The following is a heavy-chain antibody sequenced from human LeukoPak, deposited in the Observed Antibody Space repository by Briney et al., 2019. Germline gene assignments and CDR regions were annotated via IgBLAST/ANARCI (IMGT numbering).Heavy chain of an antibody. CDR2: IYTSGST. Sequence: SETLSLTCAVYGGSFSGYYWSWIRQPAGKGLEWIGRIYTSGSTNYNPSLKSRVTMSVDTSKNQFSLKLSSVTAADTAVYYCARDEPDFWSGYYYFDYWGQGTLVTVSS. V-gene: IGHV4-4*07. J-gene: IGHJ4*02. CDR1: GGSFSGYY. CDR3: ARDEPDFWSGYYYFDY. D-gene: IGHD3-3*01.